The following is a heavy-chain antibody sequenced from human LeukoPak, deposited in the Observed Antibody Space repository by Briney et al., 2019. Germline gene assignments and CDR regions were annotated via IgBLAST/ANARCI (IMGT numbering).Heavy chain of an antibody. CDR2: ISYDGSNK. D-gene: IGHD2-21*02. J-gene: IGHJ4*02. CDR1: GFTFSSYG. Sequence: GRSLRLSCAASGFTFSSYGMHWVRQAPGKGLEWVAVISYDGSNKYYADSVKGRFTISRDNSKNTLYLQMNSLRAEDTAVYYCARRDVGVTAFDYWGQGTLVTVSS. V-gene: IGHV3-30*03. CDR3: ARRDVGVTAFDY.